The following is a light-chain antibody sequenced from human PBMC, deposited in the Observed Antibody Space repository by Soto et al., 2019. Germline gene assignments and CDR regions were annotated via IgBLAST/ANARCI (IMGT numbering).Light chain of an antibody. CDR3: QQSYSTPFA. Sequence: DIQMTQSPSSLSASVGDRVTIACRASQSISNYLNWYQQKPGKAPKLLIYATSNLPSGVPSRFSGSGSGTDFTLTISSLQPEDFAIYYCQQSYSTPFAFGPGTKVDIK. J-gene: IGKJ3*01. CDR2: ATS. CDR1: QSISNY. V-gene: IGKV1-39*01.